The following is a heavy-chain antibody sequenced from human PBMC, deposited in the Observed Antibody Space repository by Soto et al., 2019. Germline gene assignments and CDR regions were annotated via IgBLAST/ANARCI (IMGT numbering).Heavy chain of an antibody. D-gene: IGHD1-1*01. CDR2: IYYSGST. CDR1: GGSISSGGYY. J-gene: IGHJ4*02. Sequence: QVQLQESGPGLVKPSQTLSLTCTVSGGSISSGGYYWSWIRQHPGKGLEWIGYIYYSGSTYYNPSLKSRVTISVDPSKNQFSLKLSSVTAADTAVYYCAGGISWNPYFDYWGQGTLVTVSS. CDR3: AGGISWNPYFDY. V-gene: IGHV4-31*03.